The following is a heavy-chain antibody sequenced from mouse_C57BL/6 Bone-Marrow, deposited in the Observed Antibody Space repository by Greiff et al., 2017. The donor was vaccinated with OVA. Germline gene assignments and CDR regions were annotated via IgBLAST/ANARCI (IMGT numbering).Heavy chain of an antibody. V-gene: IGHV7-3*01. CDR2: IRNKANGYTT. CDR1: FTDYY. Sequence: FTDYYMSWVRQPPGKALEWLGFIRNKANGYTTEYSASVKGRFTISRDNSQSILYLQMNALRAEDSATYYCASSFPCWYFDVWGTGTTVTVSS. CDR3: ASSFPCWYFDV. J-gene: IGHJ1*03.